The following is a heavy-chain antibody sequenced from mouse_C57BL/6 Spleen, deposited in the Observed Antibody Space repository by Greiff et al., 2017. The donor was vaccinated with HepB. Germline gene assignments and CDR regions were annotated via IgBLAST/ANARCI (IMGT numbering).Heavy chain of an antibody. J-gene: IGHJ3*01. V-gene: IGHV1-26*01. CDR2: INPNNGGT. D-gene: IGHD2-1*01. Sequence: EVQLQQSGPELVKPGASVKISCKASGYTFTDYYMNWVKQSHGKSLEWIGDINPNNGGTSYNQKFKGKATLTVDKSSSTAYMELRSLTSEDSAVYYCALYYPEWVFAYWGQGTLVTVSA. CDR3: ALYYPEWVFAY. CDR1: GYTFTDYY.